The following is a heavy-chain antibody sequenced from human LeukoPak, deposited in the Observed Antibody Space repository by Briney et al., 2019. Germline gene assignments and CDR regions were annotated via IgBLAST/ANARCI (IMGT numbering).Heavy chain of an antibody. Sequence: SETLSLTCAVYGGSFSGYYWSWIRQPPGKGLEWIGEINHSGSTNYNPSLKSRVTISVDTSKNQFSLKLSSVTAADTAVYYCARGVREPTDWGQGTLVTVSS. CDR1: GGSFSGYY. CDR2: INHSGST. CDR3: ARGVREPTD. V-gene: IGHV4-34*01. J-gene: IGHJ4*02. D-gene: IGHD1-26*01.